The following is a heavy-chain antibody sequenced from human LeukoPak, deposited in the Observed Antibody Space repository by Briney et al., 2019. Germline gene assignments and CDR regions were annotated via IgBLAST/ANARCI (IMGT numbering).Heavy chain of an antibody. CDR2: INPSGGST. D-gene: IGHD1-26*01. CDR1: GYTFTSYY. CDR3: ARVSSWWERTRAFDI. Sequence: ASVKVSCKSSGYTFTSYYMHWVRQAPGQGLEWMGIINPSGGSTSYAQKFQGRVTMTRDTSTSTVYMELSSLRSEDTAVYYCARVSSWWERTRAFDIWGQGTMVTVSS. V-gene: IGHV1-46*01. J-gene: IGHJ3*02.